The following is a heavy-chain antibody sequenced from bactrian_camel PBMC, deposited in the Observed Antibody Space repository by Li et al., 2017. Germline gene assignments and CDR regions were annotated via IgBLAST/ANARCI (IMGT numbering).Heavy chain of an antibody. CDR1: GFTFSSYG. J-gene: IGHJ7*01. V-gene: IGHV3S7*01. Sequence: HVQLVESGGGLVQPGGSLRLSCAASGFTFSSYGMSWVRQAPGKGPEWVASISGDGRWTFYGDSVKGRFTISRDNAIDTVYLHLSSLKSEDTALYYCTTPGMENWGKGTQVTVS. CDR2: ISGDGRWT.